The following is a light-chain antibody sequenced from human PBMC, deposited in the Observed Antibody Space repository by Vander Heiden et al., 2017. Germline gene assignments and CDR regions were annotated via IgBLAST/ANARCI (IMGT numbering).Light chain of an antibody. CDR2: GAS. Sequence: EIVMTQSPATLSVSPGERATLSCRASQSVSINLAWYQQKPGQAPRLLIYGASTRATGIPARFSGSGPGTEFTLTISSLQSEDFAVYYCQQYDNWPPWTFGQGTKVEIK. CDR1: QSVSIN. CDR3: QQYDNWPPWT. J-gene: IGKJ1*01. V-gene: IGKV3-15*01.